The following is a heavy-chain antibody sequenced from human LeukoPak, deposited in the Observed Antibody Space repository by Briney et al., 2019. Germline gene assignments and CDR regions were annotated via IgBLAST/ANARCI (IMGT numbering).Heavy chain of an antibody. CDR1: GFTFNTYS. J-gene: IGHJ3*01. V-gene: IGHV3-21*01. CDR3: VSGGGAFDF. Sequence: GGSLRLSRAASGFTFNTYSMNWLRQAPGKGLELVSYISSSSTYIYYADSLKGRFTISRDNAKNSLYLQMNSLRAEDTAVYYCVSGGGAFDFWGQGTMVTVSS. CDR2: ISSSSTYI. D-gene: IGHD3-10*01.